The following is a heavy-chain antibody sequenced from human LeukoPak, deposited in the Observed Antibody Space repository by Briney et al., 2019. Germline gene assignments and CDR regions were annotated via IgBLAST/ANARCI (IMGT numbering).Heavy chain of an antibody. Sequence: ASVKVSCKASGYTFTSYGISWVRQARGQGLEWMGWISAYNGDTNYAQKLQGRVTMTTDTSTSTAYMELRSLRFDDTAVYYCARGNSYGYIDYGGQGTLVTVSS. V-gene: IGHV1-18*01. J-gene: IGHJ4*02. CDR1: GYTFTSYG. CDR2: ISAYNGDT. CDR3: ARGNSYGYIDY. D-gene: IGHD5-18*01.